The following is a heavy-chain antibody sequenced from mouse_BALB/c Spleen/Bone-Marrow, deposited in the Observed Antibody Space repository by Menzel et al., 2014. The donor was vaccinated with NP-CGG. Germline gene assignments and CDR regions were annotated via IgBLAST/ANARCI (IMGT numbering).Heavy chain of an antibody. CDR2: INHSNGYT. CDR3: TREGAY. CDR1: GYTFTSYY. J-gene: IGHJ3*01. Sequence: QVHVKQSGAELVKPGASVKLSCKASGYTFTSYYMYWVKQRPGQGLEWIGEINHSNGYTNFNEKFKSKATLTVDKSSSTAYMQLSSLTSEDSAVYYCTREGAYWGQGTLVPVSA. V-gene: IGHV1S81*02.